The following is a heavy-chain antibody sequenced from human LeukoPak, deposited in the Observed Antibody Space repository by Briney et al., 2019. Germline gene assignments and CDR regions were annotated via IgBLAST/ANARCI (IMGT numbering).Heavy chain of an antibody. CDR3: ARQTAMGRSGDY. Sequence: GESLKISCKASGYSFTSYWIGWVRQMPGKGLEWMGIIDPSDFETRYTPSFQGQVIISVDKSLTTAYLQWNSLRASDTAMYYCARQTAMGRSGDYWGQGTLVTVSS. V-gene: IGHV5-51*01. CDR1: GYSFTSYW. D-gene: IGHD5-18*01. J-gene: IGHJ4*02. CDR2: IDPSDFET.